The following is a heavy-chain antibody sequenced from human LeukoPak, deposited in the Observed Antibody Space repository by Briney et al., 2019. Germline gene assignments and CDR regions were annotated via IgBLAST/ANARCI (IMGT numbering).Heavy chain of an antibody. V-gene: IGHV3-23*01. J-gene: IGHJ4*02. D-gene: IGHD3-10*01. CDR2: ISGSGGST. CDR3: AKDLWFGELVFDY. CDR1: GFTFSSYA. Sequence: PGGSLRLSWAASGFTFSSYAMSWVRQAPGKGLEWVSAISGSGGSTYYADSVKGRFTISRDNSKNTLYLQMNSLRAEDTAVYYCAKDLWFGELVFDYWGQGTLVTVSS.